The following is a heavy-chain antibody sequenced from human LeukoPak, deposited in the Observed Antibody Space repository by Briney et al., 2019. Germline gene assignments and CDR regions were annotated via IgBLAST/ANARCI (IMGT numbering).Heavy chain of an antibody. CDR1: GFTFSSYS. CDR2: ISSSSSTI. Sequence: PGGSLRLSCAASGFTFSSYSMNWVRQAPGKGLERVSYISSSSSTIYYADSVKGRFTISRDNAKNSLYLQMNSLRAEDTAVYYCARDPGPATFDPWGQGTLVTVSS. V-gene: IGHV3-48*01. CDR3: ARDPGPATFDP. J-gene: IGHJ5*02. D-gene: IGHD2-2*01.